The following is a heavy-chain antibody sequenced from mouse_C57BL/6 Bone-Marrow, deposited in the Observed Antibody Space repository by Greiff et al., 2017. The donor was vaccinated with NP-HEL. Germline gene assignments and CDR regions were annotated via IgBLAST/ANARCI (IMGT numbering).Heavy chain of an antibody. J-gene: IGHJ3*01. CDR2: ISNGGGST. CDR1: GFTFSDYY. Sequence: EVKLMESGGGLVQPGGSLKLSCAASGFTFSDYYMYWVRQTPEKRLEWVAYISNGGGSTYYPDTVKGRFTISRDNAKNTLYLQMSRLKSEDTAMYYCASLYYGSSGAYWGQGTLVTVSA. CDR3: ASLYYGSSGAY. D-gene: IGHD1-1*01. V-gene: IGHV5-12*01.